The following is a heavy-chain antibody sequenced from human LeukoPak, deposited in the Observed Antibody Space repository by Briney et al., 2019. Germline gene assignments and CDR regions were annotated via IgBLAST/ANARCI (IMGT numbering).Heavy chain of an antibody. CDR2: INPNSGGT. CDR1: GCTFTGYY. Sequence: ASVKVYFKASGCTFTGYYMHWVRQAPGQGLDWMGWINPNSGGTNYAQKFQGRVTMTRDTSISTAYMELSRLRSDDTAVYYCAREEFIAVAGNIAYWGQGTLVTVSS. J-gene: IGHJ4*02. CDR3: AREEFIAVAGNIAY. D-gene: IGHD6-19*01. V-gene: IGHV1-2*02.